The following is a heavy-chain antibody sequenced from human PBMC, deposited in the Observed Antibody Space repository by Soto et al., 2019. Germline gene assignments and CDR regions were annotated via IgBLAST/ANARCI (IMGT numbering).Heavy chain of an antibody. V-gene: IGHV1-18*01. J-gene: IGHJ4*02. CDR2: ISAYNGNK. D-gene: IGHD6-6*01. CDR1: GYMFTTYG. CDR3: ARTGGGLAARPLEY. Sequence: QVQLVQSGGEVKKPGASVEVSCKASGYMFTTYGITWVRQAPGQGLEWMAWISAYNGNKKYAQNFQCRVTITTDPSTTTVSMELRNLTSDDPAIYYCARTGGGLAARPLEYWGQGTLVTVAS.